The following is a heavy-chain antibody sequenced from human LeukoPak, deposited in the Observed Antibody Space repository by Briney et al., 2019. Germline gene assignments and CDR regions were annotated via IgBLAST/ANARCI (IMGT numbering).Heavy chain of an antibody. Sequence: GGSLRLSCVASGFTFISHWMSWVRQAPGKGLEWVANIKQDGSEKYYVDSVKGRFTISRDNTKNSLFLQLNSLRAEDTGVYYCARDTAASKGPLFDYWGQGILVTVSS. V-gene: IGHV3-7*04. J-gene: IGHJ4*02. CDR1: GFTFISHW. D-gene: IGHD6-13*01. CDR2: IKQDGSEK. CDR3: ARDTAASKGPLFDY.